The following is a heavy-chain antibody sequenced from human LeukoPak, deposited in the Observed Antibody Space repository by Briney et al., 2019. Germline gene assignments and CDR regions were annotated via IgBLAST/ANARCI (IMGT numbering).Heavy chain of an antibody. CDR2: IRNKADGGTP. CDR1: GFTFGDYT. V-gene: IGHV3-49*03. D-gene: IGHD1-26*01. J-gene: IGHJ4*02. Sequence: PGRALRLSCTASGFTFGDYTITWIRQAPGKGLEGVGFIRNKADGGTPEYAASVKRIFTISRDDYKSIAYLQMNSLKTDDTAVYYCTRDPPTRYWGQGTLVSVSS. CDR3: TRDPPTRY.